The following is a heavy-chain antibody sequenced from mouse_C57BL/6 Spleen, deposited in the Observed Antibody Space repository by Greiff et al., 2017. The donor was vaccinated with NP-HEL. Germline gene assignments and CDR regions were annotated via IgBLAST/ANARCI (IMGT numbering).Heavy chain of an antibody. CDR3: AKYDYEGFAY. Sequence: EVQLQQSGPELVKPGASVKISCKASGYSFTGYYMNWVKQSPEKSLEWIGEINPSTGGTPYNQKFKAKATLTVDKSSSTAYMQLKSLTSEDAAVYYCAKYDYEGFAYWGQGTLVTVSA. J-gene: IGHJ3*01. CDR1: GYSFTGYY. CDR2: INPSTGGT. D-gene: IGHD2-4*01. V-gene: IGHV1-42*01.